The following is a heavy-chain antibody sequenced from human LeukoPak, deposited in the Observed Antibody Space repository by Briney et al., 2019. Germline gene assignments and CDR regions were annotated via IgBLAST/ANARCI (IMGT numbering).Heavy chain of an antibody. CDR3: AKDGNWASVS. V-gene: IGHV3-30*02. J-gene: IGHJ5*02. Sequence: GGSLRLSCVGSGFTFSVHWVRQVPGKGLEWLTFIRHDGTDEHYADSVRGRFTISRDNSKNTVYLQMNSLRPEDTALYYCAKDGNWASVSWGQGTLVTVSS. CDR2: IRHDGTDE. CDR1: GFTFS. D-gene: IGHD7-27*01.